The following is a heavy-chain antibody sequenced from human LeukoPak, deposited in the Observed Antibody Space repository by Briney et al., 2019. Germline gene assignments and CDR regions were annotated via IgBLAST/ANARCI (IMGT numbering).Heavy chain of an antibody. CDR1: GGTFSSYA. CDR3: ARDVPAAMPWFDP. Sequence: VASVKVSCKASGGTFSSYAISWVRQAPGQGLEWMGRIIPILGIANYAQKFQGRVTITADKSTSTAYMELSSLRSEDTAVYYCARDVPAAMPWFDPWGQGTLVTVSS. CDR2: IIPILGIA. V-gene: IGHV1-69*04. D-gene: IGHD2-2*01. J-gene: IGHJ5*02.